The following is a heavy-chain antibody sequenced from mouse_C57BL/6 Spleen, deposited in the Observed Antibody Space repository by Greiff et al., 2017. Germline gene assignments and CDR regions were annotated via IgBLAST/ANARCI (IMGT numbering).Heavy chain of an antibody. CDR2: IYPSDSYT. CDR3: GRSLVGTRYFDV. Sequence: QVQLQQPGAELVMPGASVKLSCKASGYTFTSYWMHWVKQRPGQGLEWIGEIYPSDSYTNYNQKFKGKSTLTVDKSSSTAYMQLSSLTSEDSAVYYGGRSLVGTRYFDVWGTGTTVTVSS. CDR1: GYTFTSYW. J-gene: IGHJ1*03. V-gene: IGHV1-69*01. D-gene: IGHD2-14*01.